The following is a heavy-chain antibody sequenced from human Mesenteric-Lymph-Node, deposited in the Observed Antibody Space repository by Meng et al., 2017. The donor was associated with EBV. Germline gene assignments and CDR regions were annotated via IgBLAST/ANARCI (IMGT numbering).Heavy chain of an antibody. CDR2: IWYDGSKK. Sequence: QGQVGGVGGGVVQPGRSLGLCCEASGFAFSTYGMFWVRQAPGKGPEWVAVIWYDGSKKDHADSVKGRFTISRDNSKSTLYLQMNSLRAEDTAVYYCARDDNYGEGISWGQGTLVTVSS. D-gene: IGHD4-17*01. V-gene: IGHV3-33*01. J-gene: IGHJ5*02. CDR1: GFAFSTYG. CDR3: ARDDNYGEGIS.